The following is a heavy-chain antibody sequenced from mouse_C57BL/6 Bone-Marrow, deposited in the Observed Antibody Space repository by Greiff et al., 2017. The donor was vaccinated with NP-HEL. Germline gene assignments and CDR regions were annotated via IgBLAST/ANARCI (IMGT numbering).Heavy chain of an antibody. CDR2: IYPGDGDT. Sequence: QVQLQQSGAELVKPGASVKISCKASGYAFSSYWMNWVKQRPGKGLEWIGQIYPGDGDTNYNGKFKGKATLTADKSSSTAYMQLSSLTSEDSAVYFCARLYYYSNYYYYAMDYWGQGTSVTVSS. CDR1: GYAFSSYW. D-gene: IGHD2-5*01. J-gene: IGHJ4*01. CDR3: ARLYYYSNYYYYAMDY. V-gene: IGHV1-80*01.